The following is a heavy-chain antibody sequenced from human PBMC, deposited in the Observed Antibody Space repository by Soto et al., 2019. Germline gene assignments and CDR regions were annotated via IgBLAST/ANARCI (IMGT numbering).Heavy chain of an antibody. CDR2: ISYDGSNK. CDR3: AKEREIGRGNYYYYGMDV. Sequence: QVQLVESGGGVVQPGRSLRLSCAASGFTFSSYGMHWVRQAPGKGLEWVAVISYDGSNKYYADSVKGRFTISRDNSKNTLYRQMNSVRAEDTAVYYCAKEREIGRGNYYYYGMDVWGQGTTVTVSS. V-gene: IGHV3-30*18. J-gene: IGHJ6*02. D-gene: IGHD3-10*01. CDR1: GFTFSSYG.